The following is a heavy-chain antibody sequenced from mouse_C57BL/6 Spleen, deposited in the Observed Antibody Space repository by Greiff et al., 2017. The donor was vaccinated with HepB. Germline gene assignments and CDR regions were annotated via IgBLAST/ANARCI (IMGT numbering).Heavy chain of an antibody. D-gene: IGHD1-1*01. CDR3: ARCDYGSSYWFAY. CDR2: INPYNGDT. J-gene: IGHJ3*01. Sequence: VQLKESGPELVKPGDSVKISCKASGYSFTGYFMNWVMQSHGKSLEWIGRINPYNGDTFYNQKFKGKATLTVDKSSSTAHMELRSLTSEDSAVYYCARCDYGSSYWFAYWGQGTLVTVSA. CDR1: GYSFTGYF. V-gene: IGHV1-20*01.